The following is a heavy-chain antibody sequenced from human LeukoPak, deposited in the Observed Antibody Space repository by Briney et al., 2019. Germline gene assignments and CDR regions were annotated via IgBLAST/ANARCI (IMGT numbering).Heavy chain of an antibody. J-gene: IGHJ1*01. D-gene: IGHD2-2*01. Sequence: GGSLRLSCAASGFTFSSYGMHWVRQAPGKGLEWVAFIRYDGSNKYYAGSVKGRFTISRDNSKNTLYLQMNSLRAEDTAVYYCAKDISIYCSSTSCYGAEYFQHWGQGTLVTVSS. CDR1: GFTFSSYG. CDR3: AKDISIYCSSTSCYGAEYFQH. CDR2: IRYDGSNK. V-gene: IGHV3-30*02.